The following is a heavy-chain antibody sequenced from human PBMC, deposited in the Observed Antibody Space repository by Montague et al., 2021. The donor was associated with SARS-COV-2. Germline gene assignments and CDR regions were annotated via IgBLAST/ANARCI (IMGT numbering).Heavy chain of an antibody. V-gene: IGHV4-39*02. D-gene: IGHD6-19*01. CDR2: IYDSGST. CDR1: GGPISSKNYY. J-gene: IGHJ4*02. Sequence: SETLSLTCTVSGGPISSKNYYWDWIRQPPGKGLEWIGSIYDSGSTYYNPSLKSRVTISVDTSKNHFSLKLSSVTAADTAVYYCARGSRQWLVRPPHYYYFDYWGQGTLVTVSS. CDR3: ARGSRQWLVRPPHYYYFDY.